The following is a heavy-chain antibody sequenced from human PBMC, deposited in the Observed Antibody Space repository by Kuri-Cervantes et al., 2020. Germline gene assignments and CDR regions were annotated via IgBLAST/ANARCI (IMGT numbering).Heavy chain of an antibody. V-gene: IGHV4-38-2*02. J-gene: IGHJ6*03. CDR3: ARVTRYYYYMDV. Sequence: GSLRLSCTVSGYSISSNHYWGWIRQPPGKGLEWIGEINHSGGTNYNPSLKSRVTISVDTSKSQFSLKLSSVTAADTAVYYCARVTRYYYYMDVWGKGTTVTVSS. CDR1: GYSISSNHY. CDR2: INHSGGT. D-gene: IGHD2-15*01.